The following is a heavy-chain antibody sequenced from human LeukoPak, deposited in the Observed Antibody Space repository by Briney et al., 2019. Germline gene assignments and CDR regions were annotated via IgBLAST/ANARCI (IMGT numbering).Heavy chain of an antibody. V-gene: IGHV3-13*01. CDR2: IGAAGDT. CDR3: ARGGPGGFDI. CDR1: GFIFSSYD. J-gene: IGHJ3*02. Sequence: GGSLRLSCAVSGFIFSSYDMHWVRQITGKGLEWVSGIGAAGDTYYSGSVKGRFTISRENGKNSLYLQMNSLRVGDTAVYYCARGGPGGFDIWGQGTMVTVSS.